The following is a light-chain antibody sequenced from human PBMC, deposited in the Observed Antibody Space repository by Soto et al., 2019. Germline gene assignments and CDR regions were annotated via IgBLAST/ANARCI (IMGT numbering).Light chain of an antibody. CDR2: KAS. V-gene: IGKV1-5*03. CDR1: QSLSSW. CDR3: QQYLSYPST. J-gene: IGKJ5*01. Sequence: DIQMTQSPSTLSASVGDRVTITCLASQSLSSWLAWYQQKPGKAPKSLIYKASSLESGVPSRFSGSGSGTEFTLNISSLQPDDFATYYCQQYLSYPSTFGQGTRLEIK.